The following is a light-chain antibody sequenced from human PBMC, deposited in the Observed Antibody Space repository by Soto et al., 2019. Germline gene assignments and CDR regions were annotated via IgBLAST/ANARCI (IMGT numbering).Light chain of an antibody. J-gene: IGKJ4*01. V-gene: IGKV1-5*01. CDR3: QQFKSYPLT. Sequence: SPSTLSASVGDTVTVTFRASQSVSGWLAWYQQKPGDAPKLLIYDASALTRGVPSRFSGSGSGTDFTLTISSLQPEDFPTYYCQQFKSYPLTFGGGTKVDI. CDR2: DAS. CDR1: QSVSGW.